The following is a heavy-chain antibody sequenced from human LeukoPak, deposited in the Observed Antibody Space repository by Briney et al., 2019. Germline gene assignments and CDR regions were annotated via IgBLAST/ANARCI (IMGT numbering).Heavy chain of an antibody. CDR1: GFTFSSYG. D-gene: IGHD2-15*01. CDR3: ARDVRGYYYYMDV. V-gene: IGHV3-33*01. J-gene: IGHJ6*03. CDR2: IWYDGSNK. Sequence: GGSLRLSCAASGFTFSSYGMHWGRQAPGKGLEWVAVIWYDGSNKYYADSVKGRFTISRDNSKNTLYLQMNSLRAEDTAVYYCARDVRGYYYYMDVWGKGTTVTVTS.